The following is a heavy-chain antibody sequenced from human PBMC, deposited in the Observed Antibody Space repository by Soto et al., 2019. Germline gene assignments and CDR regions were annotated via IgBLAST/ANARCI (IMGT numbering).Heavy chain of an antibody. J-gene: IGHJ5*02. Sequence: SETLSLTCTVSGGSISSYYWSWIRRPPGKGLEWIGYIYYSGSTNYNPSLKSRVTISVDTSQNQFSLNLTSVTAADTAVYYCASYLGPTAHLSGDWFDPWGQGTLVTVSS. D-gene: IGHD3-16*01. V-gene: IGHV4-59*08. CDR1: GGSISSYY. CDR2: IYYSGST. CDR3: ASYLGPTAHLSGDWFDP.